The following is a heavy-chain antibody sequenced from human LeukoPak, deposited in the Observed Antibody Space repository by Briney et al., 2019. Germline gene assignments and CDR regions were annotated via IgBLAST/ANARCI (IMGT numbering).Heavy chain of an antibody. CDR2: INHSGST. V-gene: IGHV4-34*01. Sequence: SETLSLTCAVYGGSFSGYYWSWIRQPPGKGLEWIGEINHSGSTNYNPSLKSRVTISVDTSENQFSLKLSSVTAADTAVYYCARGKAYIVATRPFDYWGQGTLVTVSS. CDR3: ARGKAYIVATRPFDY. D-gene: IGHD5-12*01. J-gene: IGHJ4*02. CDR1: GGSFSGYY.